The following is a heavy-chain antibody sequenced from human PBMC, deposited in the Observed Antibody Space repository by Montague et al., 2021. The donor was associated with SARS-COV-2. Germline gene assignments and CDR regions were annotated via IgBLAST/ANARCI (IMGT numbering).Heavy chain of an antibody. D-gene: IGHD2-15*01. CDR1: GGSISSSSYY. J-gene: IGHJ3*02. CDR3: ARRARWNIVVVVGDRYAIDI. CDR2: IYYTGSP. V-gene: IGHV4-39*01. Sequence: SETLSLTCTVSGGSISSSSYYWGWIRQPPGKGLEWIGSIYYTGSPYYXXXLKSRVTISVDTSKNQFSLNLSSVTAADTAVYYCARRARWNIVVVVGDRYAIDIWGQGTMVTVSS.